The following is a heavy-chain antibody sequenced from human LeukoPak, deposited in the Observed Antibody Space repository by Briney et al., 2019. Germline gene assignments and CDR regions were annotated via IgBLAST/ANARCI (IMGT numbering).Heavy chain of an antibody. Sequence: SETPSLTCTVSGGSISSSSYYWGWIRQPPGTGLEWIGSIYYSGSTYYNPSLKSRVTISVDTSKNQFSLKLSSVTAADTAVYYCASLVGDIVATISDDAFDIWGQGTMVTVSS. CDR3: ASLVGDIVATISDDAFDI. V-gene: IGHV4-39*01. CDR1: GGSISSSSYY. CDR2: IYYSGST. D-gene: IGHD5-12*01. J-gene: IGHJ3*02.